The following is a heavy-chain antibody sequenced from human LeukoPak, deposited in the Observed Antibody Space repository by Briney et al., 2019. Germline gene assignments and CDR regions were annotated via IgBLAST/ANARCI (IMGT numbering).Heavy chain of an antibody. V-gene: IGHV3-7*01. D-gene: IGHD2-8*02. CDR1: GFTFSDYW. Sequence: GGSLRLSCAASGFTFSDYWMTWFRKPPGKGRKCLANIKTDGSEKYYVDSVKGRFTISRDNANNSLYLQMNSLRVEDTAVYFCASYLYWWSDLGFWGQGTLVTVSS. CDR3: ASYLYWWSDLGF. CDR2: IKTDGSEK. J-gene: IGHJ4*02.